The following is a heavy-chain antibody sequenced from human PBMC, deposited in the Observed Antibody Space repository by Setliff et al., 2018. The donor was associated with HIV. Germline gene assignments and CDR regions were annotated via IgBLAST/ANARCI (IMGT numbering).Heavy chain of an antibody. Sequence: PSETLSLTCSVSGVSINRTDHYWGWIRQSPGKSLEWIGSVSQSGSTYYNPSLKSRITISVDRSKNLFSLKLISVTAADQGVYYCARVPVPGANWFDPWGLGTLVTVPQ. V-gene: IGHV4-39*01. J-gene: IGHJ5*02. CDR1: GVSINRTDHY. CDR2: VSQSGST. CDR3: ARVPVPGANWFDP.